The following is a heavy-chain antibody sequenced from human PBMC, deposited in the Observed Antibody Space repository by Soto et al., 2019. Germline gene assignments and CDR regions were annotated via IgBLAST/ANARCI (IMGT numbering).Heavy chain of an antibody. J-gene: IGHJ4*02. CDR2: ISGSGST. V-gene: IGHV3-23*01. D-gene: IGHD3-16*02. CDR3: AKEKDYDYVWGSYRYTSDY. CDR1: GFTFSSYA. Sequence: EVQLLESGGGLVQPGGSLRLSCAASGFTFSSYAMSWVRQAPGKGLEWVSAISGSGSTFYADSVKGRFTISRDNSKNTLYLKMNSLRAEDTAVYYCAKEKDYDYVWGSYRYTSDYWGQGTLVTVSS.